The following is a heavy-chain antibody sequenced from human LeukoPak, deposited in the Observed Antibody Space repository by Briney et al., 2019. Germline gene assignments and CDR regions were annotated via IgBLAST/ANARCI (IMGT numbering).Heavy chain of an antibody. V-gene: IGHV3-21*01. CDR1: GFTFSSYS. Sequence: PGGSLRLSCAASGFTFSSYSMNWVRQAPGKGLEWVSSISSSSSYIYYADSVKGRFTISRDNSKNTLYLQMNSLRVEDTAVYYCARKNSGSLDSWGQGTLVTVSS. CDR3: ARKNSGSLDS. CDR2: ISSSSSYI. D-gene: IGHD1-26*01. J-gene: IGHJ5*01.